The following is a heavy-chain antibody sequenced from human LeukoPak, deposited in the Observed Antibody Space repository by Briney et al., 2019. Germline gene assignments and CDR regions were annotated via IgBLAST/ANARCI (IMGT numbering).Heavy chain of an antibody. CDR3: AKDQCTRTSCDGYPGY. J-gene: IGHJ4*02. Sequence: GGSLRLSCAASGFTFSSYGMRWVRQAPGKGLEWVAFIHFDGSTKYSGDSVQGRFTISRDNSKNTLYLQMNNLRPEDTAFYYCAKDQCTRTSCDGYPGYWGQGTLVTVSS. CDR1: GFTFSSYG. D-gene: IGHD2-2*01. V-gene: IGHV3-30*02. CDR2: IHFDGSTK.